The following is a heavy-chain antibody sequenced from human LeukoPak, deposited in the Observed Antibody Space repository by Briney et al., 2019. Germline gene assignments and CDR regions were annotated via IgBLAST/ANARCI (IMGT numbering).Heavy chain of an antibody. Sequence: ASVKVSCKASGYTFTSYYMHWVRQAPGQGLEWMGIINPSGGSTSYAQKFQGRVTMTRDTSTSTVYTELSSLRSEDTAVYYCARVAVPRTFDYWGQGTLVTVSS. J-gene: IGHJ4*02. CDR1: GYTFTSYY. CDR3: ARVAVPRTFDY. V-gene: IGHV1-46*03. CDR2: INPSGGST. D-gene: IGHD6-19*01.